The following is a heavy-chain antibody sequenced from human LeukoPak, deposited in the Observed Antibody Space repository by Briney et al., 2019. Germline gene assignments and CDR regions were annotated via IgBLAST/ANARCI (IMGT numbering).Heavy chain of an antibody. D-gene: IGHD6-19*01. CDR3: AKRLAMTGTYHFDY. Sequence: GGSLRLSCAASGFTFTNYGMSWVRQAPGKGLEWVSTINVSGGTTYYADSVKGRFTISRDNSKNTLYLQMNSLRAEDTAVYYCAKRLAMTGTYHFDYWGQGTLVTVSS. V-gene: IGHV3-23*01. CDR2: INVSGGTT. CDR1: GFTFTNYG. J-gene: IGHJ4*02.